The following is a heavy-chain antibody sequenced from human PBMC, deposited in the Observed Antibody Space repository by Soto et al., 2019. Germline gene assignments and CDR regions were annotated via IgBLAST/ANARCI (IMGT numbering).Heavy chain of an antibody. CDR2: ISGSGGST. D-gene: IGHD3-16*01. J-gene: IGHJ4*02. Sequence: GGSLRLSCAASGFTFSSYAMSWVRQAPGKGLEWVSAISGSGGSTYYADSVKGRFTISRDNSKNTLYLQMNSLRAEDTAVYYCAKDLITWGGRLPYFDYWGQGTLVTVSS. CDR3: AKDLITWGGRLPYFDY. CDR1: GFTFSSYA. V-gene: IGHV3-23*01.